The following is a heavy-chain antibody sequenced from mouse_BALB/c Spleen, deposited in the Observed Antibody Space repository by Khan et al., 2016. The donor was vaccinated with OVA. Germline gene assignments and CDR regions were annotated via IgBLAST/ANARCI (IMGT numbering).Heavy chain of an antibody. V-gene: IGHV3-2*02. CDR2: ISYSGST. CDR1: GYSITSDYA. D-gene: IGHD1-1*01. Sequence: EVQLQESGPGLVKPSQSLSLTCTVTGYSITSDYAWNWIRQLPGNKLEWMAYISYSGSTSYHPSLKSRGSITRDTSKNQFFLQLNSVTTEDTATYSSARRYYYGHWYFDVWGAGTTVTVSS. J-gene: IGHJ1*01. CDR3: ARRYYYGHWYFDV.